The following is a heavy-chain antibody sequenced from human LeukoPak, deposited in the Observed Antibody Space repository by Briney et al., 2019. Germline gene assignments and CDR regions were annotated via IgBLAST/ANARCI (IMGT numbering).Heavy chain of an antibody. CDR3: ARVVRGYYDSSGYYYDWFDP. CDR2: IYYSGST. CDR1: GGSISSYY. J-gene: IGHJ5*02. V-gene: IGHV4-59*01. Sequence: PSKTLSLTCTVSGGSISSYYWSWIRQPPGKGLEWIGYIYYSGSTNYNPSLKSRVTISVDTSKSQFSLKLSSVTAADTAVYYCARVVRGYYDSSGYYYDWFDPWGQGTLVTVSS. D-gene: IGHD3-22*01.